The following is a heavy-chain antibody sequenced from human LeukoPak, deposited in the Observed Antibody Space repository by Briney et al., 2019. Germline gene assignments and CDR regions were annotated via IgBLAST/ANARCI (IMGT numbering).Heavy chain of an antibody. CDR1: GGTFSSYA. J-gene: IGHJ3*02. CDR3: ARKSDYDAFDI. V-gene: IGHV1-69*13. D-gene: IGHD4-17*01. Sequence: SVKVSCKASGGTFSSYAISWVRQAPGQGLEWMGGIIPIFGTANYAQKFQRRVTITADESMSTAYMELSGLRSEDTAVYYCARKSDYDAFDIWGQGTMVTVSS. CDR2: IIPIFGTA.